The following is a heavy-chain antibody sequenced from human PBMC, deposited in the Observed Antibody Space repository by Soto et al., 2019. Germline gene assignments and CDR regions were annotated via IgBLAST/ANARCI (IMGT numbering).Heavy chain of an antibody. CDR1: GFTFSSYX. D-gene: IGHD5-12*01. CDR2: ISGSGGST. J-gene: IGHJ6*03. Sequence: EVQLLESGGGLVQPGGSLRLSCAASGFTFSSYXXXWVRQAPGKGLEWVSAISGSGGSTYYADSVKGRFTISRDNSKNTLYLQMNSLRAEDTAVYYCAKFMRLRLYYYYYMDVWGKGTTVTVSS. CDR3: AKFMRLRLYYYYYMDV. V-gene: IGHV3-23*01.